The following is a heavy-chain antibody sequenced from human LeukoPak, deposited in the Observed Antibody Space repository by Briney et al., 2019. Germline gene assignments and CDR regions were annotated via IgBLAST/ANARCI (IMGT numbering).Heavy chain of an antibody. CDR2: ISGSGGKT. Sequence: GGSLRLSCAASGFTFDSYAMNWVRQVPGKGLEWVSAISGSGGKTYYADSVQGRFTISRDSSNNALYLQMNSLRAEDTAVYYCARVRYNWNYFDYWGQGTLVTVSS. V-gene: IGHV3-23*01. J-gene: IGHJ4*02. D-gene: IGHD1-20*01. CDR1: GFTFDSYA. CDR3: ARVRYNWNYFDY.